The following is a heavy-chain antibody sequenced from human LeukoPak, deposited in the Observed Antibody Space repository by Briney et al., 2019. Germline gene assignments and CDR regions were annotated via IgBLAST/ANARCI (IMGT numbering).Heavy chain of an antibody. D-gene: IGHD5-24*01. CDR3: ARDPTVEMAFDI. V-gene: IGHV1-2*02. CDR1: GYTFTGYY. Sequence: ASVKVSFKASGYTFTGYYMHWVRQAPGQGLEWMGWINPNSGGTNYAQKFQGRVTMTRDTSISTAYMELSRLRSDDTAVYYCARDPTVEMAFDIWGQGTMVTVSS. J-gene: IGHJ3*02. CDR2: INPNSGGT.